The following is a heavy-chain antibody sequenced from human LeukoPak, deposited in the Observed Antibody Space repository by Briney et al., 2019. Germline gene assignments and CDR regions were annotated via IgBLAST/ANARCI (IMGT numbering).Heavy chain of an antibody. CDR3: LTRFQRGVNYYEY. J-gene: IGHJ4*02. CDR2: IRSKTNDYAT. V-gene: IGHV3-73*01. D-gene: IGHD2-21*01. CDR1: GFLFSGSA. Sequence: PGGSLRLSCAASGFLFSGSAMHWVRQASGKGLGWVGCIRSKTNDYATTYVASVKGRFTISRDDSKDTAYLQMNSLKTEDTAVCYCLTRFQRGVNYYEYWGQGTLVTVSS.